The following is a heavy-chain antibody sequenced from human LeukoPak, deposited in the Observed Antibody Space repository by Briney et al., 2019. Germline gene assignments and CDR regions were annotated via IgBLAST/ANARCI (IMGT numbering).Heavy chain of an antibody. CDR3: ARSDVLRYFDWLSEGVAGRLGAFDI. D-gene: IGHD3-9*01. CDR2: MNPNSGNT. CDR1: GYTFTSYD. V-gene: IGHV1-8*01. Sequence: ASVKVSCKASGYTFTSYDINWVRQATGQGLEWMGWMNPNSGNTGYAQKFQGRVTMTRNTSISTAYMELSSLRSEDTAVYYCARSDVLRYFDWLSEGVAGRLGAFDIWGQGTMVTVSS. J-gene: IGHJ3*02.